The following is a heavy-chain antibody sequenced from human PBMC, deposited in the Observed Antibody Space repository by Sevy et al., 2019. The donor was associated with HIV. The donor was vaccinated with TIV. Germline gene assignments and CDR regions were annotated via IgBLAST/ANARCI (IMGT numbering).Heavy chain of an antibody. J-gene: IGHJ4*02. CDR3: ARVGDTYYDIYYFDY. CDR1: GFTFSSYW. D-gene: IGHD3-9*01. CDR2: IKQDGSEK. V-gene: IGHV3-7*03. Sequence: GGSLRLSCAASGFTFSSYWMSWVRQAPGKGLEWVANIKQDGSEKYYVDSVKGRFTISRDNAKNSLYLQMNSLRAEDTAAYYCARVGDTYYDIYYFDYWGQGTLVTVSS.